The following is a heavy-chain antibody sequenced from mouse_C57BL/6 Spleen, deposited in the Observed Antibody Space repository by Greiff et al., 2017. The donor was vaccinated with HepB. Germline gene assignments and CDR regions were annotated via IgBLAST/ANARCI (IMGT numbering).Heavy chain of an antibody. CDR2: INPNNGGT. Sequence: EVKLVESGPELVKPGASVKIPCKASGYTFTDYNMDWVQQSHGKSLEWIGDINPNNGGTIYNQKFKGKATLTVDKSSSTAYMELRSLTSEDTAVYYCARGYDDGFAYWGQGTLVTVSA. V-gene: IGHV1-18*01. CDR3: ARGYDDGFAY. CDR1: GYTFTDYN. J-gene: IGHJ3*01. D-gene: IGHD2-14*01.